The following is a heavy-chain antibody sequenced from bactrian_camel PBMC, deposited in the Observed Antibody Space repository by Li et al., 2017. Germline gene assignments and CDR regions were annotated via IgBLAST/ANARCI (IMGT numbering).Heavy chain of an antibody. CDR3: AAAYSGGVASLLDWTYNY. J-gene: IGHJ4*01. D-gene: IGHD2*01. CDR2: IDSGST. Sequence: VQLVESGGGSVQSGGSLRLSCVASGDTFRRYCMGWFRQAPGKKREGVAAIDSGSTGYADSVKGRFTISQDNAENTLYLQMNSLKPEDTAMYYCAAAYSGGVASLLDWTYNYWGQGTQVTVS. CDR1: GDTFRRYC. V-gene: IGHV3S42*01.